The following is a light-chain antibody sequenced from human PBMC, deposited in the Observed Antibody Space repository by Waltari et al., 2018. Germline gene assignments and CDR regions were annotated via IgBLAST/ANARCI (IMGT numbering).Light chain of an antibody. J-gene: IGLJ1*01. CDR2: SNN. CDR3: AAWDDSLNGFV. V-gene: IGLV1-44*01. CDR1: RGKRGRNT. Sequence: QSVLTQPPSASGTPGQRVIISCDVSRGKRGRNTVNWYQQLPGTAPKVLVYSNNQRPSGVPARFSGSKSATSASLAISGLQSASSADYYCAAWDDSLNGFVFGTGPRFPVL.